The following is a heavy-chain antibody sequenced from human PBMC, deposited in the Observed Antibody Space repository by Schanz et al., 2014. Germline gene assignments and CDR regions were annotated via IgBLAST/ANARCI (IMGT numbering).Heavy chain of an antibody. V-gene: IGHV3-23*04. CDR2: MNESHSTI. Sequence: EVQLVESGGGLVKPGGSLRLSCGVSGFTASSHSMNWVRQAPGKGLEWVSAMNESHSTIYYADSVRGRFTISRDNSKSTLYLQMSSLRAEDTAVYYCAKAADWPVTRFDPWGQGTLVTVSS. D-gene: IGHD3-9*01. CDR1: GFTASSHS. J-gene: IGHJ5*02. CDR3: AKAADWPVTRFDP.